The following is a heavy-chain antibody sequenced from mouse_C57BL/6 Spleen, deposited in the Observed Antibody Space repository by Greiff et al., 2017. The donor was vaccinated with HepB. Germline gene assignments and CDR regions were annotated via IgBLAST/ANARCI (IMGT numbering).Heavy chain of an antibody. CDR2: IWRGGST. Sequence: QVQLQQSGPGLVQPSQRLSITCTVSGFSLTSYGVHWVRQSPGKGLEWLGVIWRGGSTDYNAAFMSRLSITKDNSKSQVFFKMNSLQADDTAIYYCAKKRDYGNYAMDYWGQGTTVTVSS. CDR3: AKKRDYGNYAMDY. V-gene: IGHV2-5*01. CDR1: GFSLTSYG. D-gene: IGHD2-1*01. J-gene: IGHJ4*01.